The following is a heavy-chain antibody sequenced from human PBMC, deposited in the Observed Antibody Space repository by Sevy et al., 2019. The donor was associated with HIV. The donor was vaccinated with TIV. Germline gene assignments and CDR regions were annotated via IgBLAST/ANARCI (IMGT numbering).Heavy chain of an antibody. V-gene: IGHV4-59*08. J-gene: IGHJ4*02. Sequence: KQSQTLSLTCTVSGGSITSLYWNWIRQPPGKGLEWIANIYYNGHINYNPSLKSRVTLSLDTPKNQFSLRLSSVTAADTAMYYCAGENAWGRGYSWGQGTLVTVSS. D-gene: IGHD1-26*01. CDR1: GGSITSLY. CDR2: IYYNGHI. CDR3: AGENAWGRGYS.